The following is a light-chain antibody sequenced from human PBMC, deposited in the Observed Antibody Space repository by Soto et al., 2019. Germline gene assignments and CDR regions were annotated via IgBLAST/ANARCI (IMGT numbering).Light chain of an antibody. CDR3: QQSYSSPPT. CDR2: AAS. V-gene: IGKV1-39*01. J-gene: IGKJ1*01. Sequence: DIQVTQSPSSLSASVEVRVIITCRASQSISNHLNWYQQKPGKAPKLLIFAASSLQSGVPSRFSGSRSGPDFTLTISSLQPEDFATYYCQQSYSSPPTFGQGTKVDIK. CDR1: QSISNH.